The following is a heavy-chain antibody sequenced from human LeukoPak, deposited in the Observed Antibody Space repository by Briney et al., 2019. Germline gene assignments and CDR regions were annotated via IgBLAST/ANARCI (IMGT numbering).Heavy chain of an antibody. Sequence: PGGSLRLSCAASGFTFSSYAMSWVRQAPGNGLEWVSAISGSGGSTYYADSVKGRFTISRDNSKNTLYLQMNSLRAEDTAVYYCAKDHSRDDYVWGSYRPDAFDIWGQGTMVTVSS. J-gene: IGHJ3*02. V-gene: IGHV3-23*01. CDR3: AKDHSRDDYVWGSYRPDAFDI. D-gene: IGHD3-16*02. CDR2: ISGSGGST. CDR1: GFTFSSYA.